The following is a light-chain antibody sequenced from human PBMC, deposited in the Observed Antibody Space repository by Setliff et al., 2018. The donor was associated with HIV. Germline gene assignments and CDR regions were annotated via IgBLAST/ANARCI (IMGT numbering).Light chain of an antibody. CDR2: EAS. J-gene: IGKJ1*01. V-gene: IGKV1-5*03. CDR1: RSASVW. Sequence: DIQMTQSPSTLSAFVGDRVNISCRASRSASVWLAWYQKKAGKAPRLLIYEASSLQSGVPSRFSGGGSGIEFTLTISSLQPDDVGTYYCQQYNSYPTSGQGTKVDIK. CDR3: QQYNSYPT.